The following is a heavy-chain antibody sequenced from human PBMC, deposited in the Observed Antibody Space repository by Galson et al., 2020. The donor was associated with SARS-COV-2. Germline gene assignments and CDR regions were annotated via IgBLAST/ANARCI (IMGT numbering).Heavy chain of an antibody. V-gene: IGHV3-9*01. Sequence: GGSLRLSCAASGFTFDDYAMHWVRQAPGKGLEWVSGISWNSGSIGYADSVKGRFTISRDNAKNSLYLQMNSLRAEDTALYYCTGRSIVTYSSSWYSDYWGQGTLVTVSS. CDR3: TGRSIVTYSSSWYSDY. D-gene: IGHD6-13*01. J-gene: IGHJ4*02. CDR1: GFTFDDYA. CDR2: ISWNSGSI.